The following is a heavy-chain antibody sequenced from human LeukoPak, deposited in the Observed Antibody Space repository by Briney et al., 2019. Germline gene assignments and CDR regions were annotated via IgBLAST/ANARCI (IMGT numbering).Heavy chain of an antibody. CDR1: GFTFSAYA. CDR2: ISVSGGGT. J-gene: IGHJ4*02. V-gene: IGHV3-23*01. D-gene: IGHD6-13*01. Sequence: PGGSLRLSCVASGFTFSAYAMTWVCQAPGKGLEWVSSISVSGGGTYYADSVKGRFTISRDNSKNTLYLQMNSLRAEDTAVYYCAKYQQQLANWGQGTLVTVSS. CDR3: AKYQQQLAN.